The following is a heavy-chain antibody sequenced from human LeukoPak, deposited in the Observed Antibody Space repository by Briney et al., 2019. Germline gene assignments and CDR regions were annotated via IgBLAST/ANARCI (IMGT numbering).Heavy chain of an antibody. J-gene: IGHJ5*02. Sequence: SETLSLTCPVYGGSFSGYYWSWIRQPPGKGLEWVGEINHSGSNNYNPSLKSEVTISVDQSKNQLSLKVTTVTAADTAVYYCARDLIVVVPAALSGWFDPWGQGTLVTVSS. CDR1: GGSFSGYY. D-gene: IGHD2-2*01. CDR2: INHSGSN. CDR3: ARDLIVVVPAALSGWFDP. V-gene: IGHV4-34*01.